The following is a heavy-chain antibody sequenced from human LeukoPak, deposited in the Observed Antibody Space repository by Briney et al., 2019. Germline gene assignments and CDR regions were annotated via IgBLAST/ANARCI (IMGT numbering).Heavy chain of an antibody. Sequence: NPSETLSLTCTVSGASITSYYWSWIRQPPGKGLEWIGHIYHKGSTTYNSSLKSRITISVNASKTQFSLKLSSVTAADTAVYYCARFGVIGSNVYNWFDPWGPGILVTVSS. D-gene: IGHD2-21*01. CDR3: ARFGVIGSNVYNWFDP. CDR1: GASITSYY. V-gene: IGHV4-59*01. J-gene: IGHJ5*02. CDR2: IYHKGST.